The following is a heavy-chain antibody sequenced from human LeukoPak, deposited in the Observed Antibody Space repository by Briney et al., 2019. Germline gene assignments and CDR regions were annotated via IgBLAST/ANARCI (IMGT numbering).Heavy chain of an antibody. Sequence: SEALSLTCTVSDGSITNYDWSWIRQPPGKGLGWIGYIYHSGSTYYNPSLKSRVTISVDRSKNQFSLKLSSVTAADTAVYYCARDRGYSNYGDFQHWGQGTLVTVSS. CDR3: ARDRGYSNYGDFQH. CDR1: DGSITNYD. CDR2: IYHSGST. J-gene: IGHJ1*01. D-gene: IGHD4-11*01. V-gene: IGHV4-59*12.